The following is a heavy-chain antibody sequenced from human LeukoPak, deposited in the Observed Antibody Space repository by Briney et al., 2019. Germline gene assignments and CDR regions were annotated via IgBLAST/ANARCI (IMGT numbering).Heavy chain of an antibody. V-gene: IGHV4-38-2*02. D-gene: IGHD5-12*01. CDR2: IYHSGST. CDR3: ARDWEDSGYDWDY. J-gene: IGHJ4*02. Sequence: SETLSLTCTVSGYSISSGYYWGWIRQPPGKGLEWIGSIYHSGSTYYNPSLKSRVTISVDTSKNQFSLKLSSVTAADTAVYYCARDWEDSGYDWDYWGQGTLVTVSS. CDR1: GYSISSGYY.